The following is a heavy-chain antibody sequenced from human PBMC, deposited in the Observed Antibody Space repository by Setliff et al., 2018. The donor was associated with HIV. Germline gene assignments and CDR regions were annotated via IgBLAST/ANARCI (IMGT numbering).Heavy chain of an antibody. V-gene: IGHV1-69-2*01. D-gene: IGHD6-19*01. Sequence: ASVKVSCKASGYNFGSYFMHWVRQAPGKGLEWMGRIDPEDGETIYGAKFQGRVTMTADTSAATAYMVLSSLRSEDTALYYCGTVRIAVPDDFDFWSQGTLVTVSS. CDR2: IDPEDGET. CDR3: GTVRIAVPDDFDF. CDR1: GYNFGSYF. J-gene: IGHJ4*02.